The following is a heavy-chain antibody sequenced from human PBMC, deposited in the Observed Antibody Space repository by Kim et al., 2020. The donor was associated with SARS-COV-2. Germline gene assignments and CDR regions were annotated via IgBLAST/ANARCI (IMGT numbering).Heavy chain of an antibody. CDR3: ARGGGRLDAFDI. D-gene: IGHD2-15*01. V-gene: IGHV4-34*01. J-gene: IGHJ3*02. Sequence: NYTPSLNSRVTISVDTSKNQFSLKLSSVTAADTAVYYCARGGGRLDAFDIWGQGTMVTVSS.